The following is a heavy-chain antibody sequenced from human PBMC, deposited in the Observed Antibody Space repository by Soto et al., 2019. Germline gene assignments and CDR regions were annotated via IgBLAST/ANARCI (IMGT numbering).Heavy chain of an antibody. J-gene: IGHJ6*02. V-gene: IGHV3-49*04. CDR1: GFNFGDYI. CDR2: IRSSVYGATT. CDR3: VRENKYYYSAMDA. Sequence: GGSLRLSCTTSGFNFGDYIMTWVRQSPGKGLQWVGFIRSSVYGATTEYGASVKGRFTISRDDSESVVYLQMDSLRPEDTAVYYCVRENKYYYSAMDAWGPGTTVTVSS.